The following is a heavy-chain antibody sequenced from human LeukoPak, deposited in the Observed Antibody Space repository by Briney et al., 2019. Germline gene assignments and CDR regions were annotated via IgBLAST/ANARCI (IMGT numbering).Heavy chain of an antibody. V-gene: IGHV1-18*01. Sequence: ASVKVSCKASGYTFTSYGISWVRQAPGQGLEWMGWISAYNGNTNYAQKLQGRVTMTTDTSTSTAYMELSSPRSEDTAVYFCARGFESSTSYVSDFDFWGQGSLVTVSS. D-gene: IGHD3-16*01. CDR1: GYTFTSYG. CDR3: ARGFESSTSYVSDFDF. J-gene: IGHJ4*02. CDR2: ISAYNGNT.